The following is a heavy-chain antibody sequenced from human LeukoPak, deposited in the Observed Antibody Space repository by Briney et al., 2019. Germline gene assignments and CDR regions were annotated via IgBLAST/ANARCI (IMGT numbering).Heavy chain of an antibody. D-gene: IGHD2-2*01. J-gene: IGHJ6*03. CDR1: GGSISRYY. CDR2: IYYSGST. CDR3: ARVGVVPAAMRYYYYYMDV. Sequence: SETLSLTCAVSGGSISRYYWSWIRQPPGKGLEWIGYIYYSGSTNYNPSLKSRVTISVDTSKNQFSLKLSSVTAADTAVYYCARVGVVPAAMRYYYYYMDVWGKGTTVTVSS. V-gene: IGHV4-59*01.